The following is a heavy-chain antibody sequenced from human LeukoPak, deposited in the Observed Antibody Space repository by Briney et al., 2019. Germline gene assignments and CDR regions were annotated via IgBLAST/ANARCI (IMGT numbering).Heavy chain of an antibody. Sequence: GGCLRLSRVASGFTFDTYLMDWVRQAPGKGPVWVSGIDGDGGNPSYADSVKGRFTISRDNAKNTLYPQMNSLTPEDTAVYYCTRVSGADRRYFDPWGRGAPVTASS. CDR3: TRVSGADRRYFDP. CDR2: IDGDGGNP. CDR1: GFTFDTYL. V-gene: IGHV3-74*01. J-gene: IGHJ2*01.